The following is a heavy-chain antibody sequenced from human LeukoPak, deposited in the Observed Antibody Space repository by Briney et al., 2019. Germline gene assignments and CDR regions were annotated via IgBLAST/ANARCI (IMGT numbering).Heavy chain of an antibody. CDR2: ISSSSSYI. D-gene: IGHD3-10*01. J-gene: IGHJ4*02. V-gene: IGHV3-21*01. CDR1: GFTFSSYS. CDR3: ARVKYYYGSGSLTTSYYFDY. Sequence: PGGSLRLSCAASGFTFSSYSMNWVRQAPGKRLEWVSSISSSSSYIYYADSVKGRFTISRDNAKNSLYLQMNSLRAEDTAVYYCARVKYYYGSGSLTTSYYFDYWGQGTLVTVSS.